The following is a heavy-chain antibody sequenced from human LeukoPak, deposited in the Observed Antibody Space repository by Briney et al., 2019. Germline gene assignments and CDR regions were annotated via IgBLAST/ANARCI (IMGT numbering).Heavy chain of an antibody. CDR1: GFTFDTYW. Sequence: PGGSLRLSCAASGFTFDTYWMSWVRQAPGKGLEWVANIKQDGSEKYYVDSVKGRFTISRDNAKDSLYLQMNSLRAEDTAVYYCANRAHFWSGPGGWGQGTLVTVSS. CDR2: IKQDGSEK. CDR3: ANRAHFWSGPGG. J-gene: IGHJ4*02. D-gene: IGHD3-3*02. V-gene: IGHV3-7*01.